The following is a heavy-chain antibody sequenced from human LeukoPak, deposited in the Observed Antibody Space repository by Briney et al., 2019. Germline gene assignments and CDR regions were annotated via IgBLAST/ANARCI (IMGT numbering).Heavy chain of an antibody. J-gene: IGHJ4*02. CDR2: IYYSGST. D-gene: IGHD3-10*01. CDR3: ARLSDLGRGARFGELWCFDY. CDR1: GGSISSSSYY. Sequence: PSETLSLTCTVSGGSISSSSYYWGWIRQPPGKGLEWIGSIYYSGSTYYNPSLKSRVTISVDTSKNQFSLKLSSVTAADTAVYYCARLSDLGRGARFGELWCFDYWGQGTLVTVSS. V-gene: IGHV4-39*01.